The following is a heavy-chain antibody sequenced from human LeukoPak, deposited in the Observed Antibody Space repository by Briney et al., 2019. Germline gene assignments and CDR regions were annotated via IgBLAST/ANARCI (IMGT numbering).Heavy chain of an antibody. CDR2: INHSGST. D-gene: IGHD1-26*01. J-gene: IGHJ6*02. V-gene: IGHV4-34*01. CDR3: ARLVAYRREYYGMDV. CDR1: GGSFTGYY. Sequence: PSETLSLTCAVYGGSFTGYYWSWIRQPLGKGLEWIGEINHSGSTNYDPSLKSRVTISVDTSKNQFSLKLSSVTAADTAVYYCARLVAYRREYYGMDVWGQGTTVTVSS.